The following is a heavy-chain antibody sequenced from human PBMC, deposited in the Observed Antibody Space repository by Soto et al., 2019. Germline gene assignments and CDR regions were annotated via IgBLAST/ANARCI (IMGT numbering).Heavy chain of an antibody. CDR2: IIPIFGTA. Sequence: QVQLVQSGAEVKKPGSSVKVSCKASGGTFSSYAISWVRQAPGQGLEWMGGIIPIFGTANYAQKYQGRVTITADESTSTAYMELGSLRSEDTAVYYCAREGEFDYYGSTRRSYWFDPWGQGTLVTVSS. D-gene: IGHD3-22*01. V-gene: IGHV1-69*01. CDR1: GGTFSSYA. J-gene: IGHJ5*02. CDR3: AREGEFDYYGSTRRSYWFDP.